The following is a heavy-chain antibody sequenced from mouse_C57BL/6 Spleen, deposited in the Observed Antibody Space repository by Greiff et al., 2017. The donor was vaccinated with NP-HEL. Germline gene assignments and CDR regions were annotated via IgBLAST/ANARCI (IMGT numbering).Heavy chain of an antibody. CDR3: ARGDYYGSSYEWFAY. D-gene: IGHD1-1*01. CDR2: IHPNSGST. J-gene: IGHJ3*01. Sequence: VQLQQPGAELVKPGASVKLSCKASGYTFTSYWMHWVKQRPGQGLEWIGMIHPNSGSTNYNEKFKSKATLTVDKSPSTAYMQLSSLTSEDSAVYYCARGDYYGSSYEWFAYWGQGTLVTVSA. CDR1: GYTFTSYW. V-gene: IGHV1-64*01.